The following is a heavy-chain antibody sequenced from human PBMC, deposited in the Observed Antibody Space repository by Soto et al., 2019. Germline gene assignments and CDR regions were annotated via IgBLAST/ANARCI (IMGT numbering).Heavy chain of an antibody. Sequence: QVQLVESGGGVVQPGRSLRLSCAASGFTFSSYGMHWVRQAPGKGLEWVAVIWYDGSNKYYADSVKGRFTISRDNSKNTRYLQMNSLRAENTAVYYCAKGYYYSSGYNDAFDIWGQGTMVTVSS. D-gene: IGHD3-22*01. J-gene: IGHJ3*02. CDR1: GFTFSSYG. V-gene: IGHV3-33*06. CDR2: IWYDGSNK. CDR3: AKGYYYSSGYNDAFDI.